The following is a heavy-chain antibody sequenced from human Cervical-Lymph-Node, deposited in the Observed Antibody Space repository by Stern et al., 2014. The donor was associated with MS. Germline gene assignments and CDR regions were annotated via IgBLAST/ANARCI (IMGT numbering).Heavy chain of an antibody. CDR3: ARRNYYSGMDV. V-gene: IGHV1-18*04. CDR1: GYTFTSYG. J-gene: IGHJ6*02. Sequence: QVQLGQSGAEVKKPGASVKVSCKASGYTFTSYGIDWVRQAPGQGLEWMGWITPYNGNANYVQKLQGRVTMTTDTSTTTAYMELRSLRSDDTAVYYCARRNYYSGMDVWGQGTTVTVSS. CDR2: ITPYNGNA.